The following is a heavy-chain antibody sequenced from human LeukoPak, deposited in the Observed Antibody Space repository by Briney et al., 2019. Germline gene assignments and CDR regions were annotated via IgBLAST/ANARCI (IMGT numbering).Heavy chain of an antibody. CDR2: INPSGGST. Sequence: GASVKVSCKASGYTFTSYYMHWVRQAPGQGLEWMGIINPSGGSTSYAQKFQGRVTMTRDTSTSTVYMELSSLRSEDTAVYYCAREGITMVRGTNYYYYYGMDVWGKGTTVTDSS. V-gene: IGHV1-46*01. D-gene: IGHD3-10*01. J-gene: IGHJ6*04. CDR3: AREGITMVRGTNYYYYYGMDV. CDR1: GYTFTSYY.